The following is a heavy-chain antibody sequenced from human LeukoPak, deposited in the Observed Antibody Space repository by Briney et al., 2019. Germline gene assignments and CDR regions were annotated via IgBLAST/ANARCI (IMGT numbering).Heavy chain of an antibody. CDR1: GYSFTSYW. CDR2: MNPNSGNT. D-gene: IGHD3-9*01. CDR3: ARTYYDILTDYGMDV. V-gene: IGHV1-8*02. J-gene: IGHJ6*02. Sequence: GESLKISCKGSGYSFTSYWIGWVRQMPGKGLEWMGWMNPNSGNTGYAQKFQGRVTMTRNTSISTAYMELSSLRSEDTAVYYCARTYYDILTDYGMDVWGQGTTVTVSS.